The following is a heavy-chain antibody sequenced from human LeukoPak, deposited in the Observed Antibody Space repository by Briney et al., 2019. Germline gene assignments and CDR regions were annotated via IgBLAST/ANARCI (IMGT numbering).Heavy chain of an antibody. CDR2: MNPNSGNT. V-gene: IGHV1-8*01. Sequence: ASVKVSCKASGYTFTSYDINWVRQATGQGLEWMGWMNPNSGNTGYAQKFQGRVTMTRNTSINTAYMGLSSLRSEDTAVYYCAKDAPSSGFDPWGQGTLVTVSS. CDR1: GYTFTSYD. J-gene: IGHJ5*02. CDR3: AKDAPSSGFDP.